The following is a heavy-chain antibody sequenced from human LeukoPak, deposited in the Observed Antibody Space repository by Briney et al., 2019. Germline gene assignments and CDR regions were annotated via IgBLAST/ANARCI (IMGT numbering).Heavy chain of an antibody. CDR2: IYHNGDT. V-gene: IGHV4-30-4*08. Sequence: SETLSLTCIVSGGSIISGDYYWSWIRQPPGKGLEWIGYIYHNGDTYYNPSLKSRVSISVDTSKNQFSLKLSSVTAAETAVYYCARVGVVPAAINRAFDIWGQGSVVTVSS. CDR3: ARVGVVPAAINRAFDI. D-gene: IGHD2-2*02. CDR1: GGSIISGDYY. J-gene: IGHJ3*02.